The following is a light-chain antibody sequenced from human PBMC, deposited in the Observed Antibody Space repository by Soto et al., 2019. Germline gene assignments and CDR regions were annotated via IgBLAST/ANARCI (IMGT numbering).Light chain of an antibody. V-gene: IGLV7-43*01. J-gene: IGLJ1*01. CDR1: AGAVTSDNY. CDR3: LLYYGGVYV. CDR2: STT. Sequence: QAVVTQEPSLTVSPGGTVTLTCASSAGAVTSDNYPNWFQLKPGQAPKSVIYSTTNRHSWTPARFSGSLLGGKAALTLSGVQPEDEAEYYCLLYYGGVYVFGRGPSSPS.